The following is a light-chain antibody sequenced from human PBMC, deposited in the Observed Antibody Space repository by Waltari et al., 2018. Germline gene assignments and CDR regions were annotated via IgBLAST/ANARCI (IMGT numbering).Light chain of an antibody. CDR2: DTS. CDR3: QQGSLLPLT. J-gene: IGKJ4*01. CDR1: QGVFNY. Sequence: PGERATLSCRASQGVFNYLAWYQQKPGQAPRLLIYDTSKRATGIPPRFSGSGSGIDFTLTISNLEAEDFALYYCQQGSLLPLTFGGGTKVEIK. V-gene: IGKV3-11*01.